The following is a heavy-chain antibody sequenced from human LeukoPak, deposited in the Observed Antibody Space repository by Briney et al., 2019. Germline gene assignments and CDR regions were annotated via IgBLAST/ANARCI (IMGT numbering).Heavy chain of an antibody. Sequence: GGSLRLSCEASGFTLSAHSMDWVRQAPGKGLEWVASISSESTHIYYPDSLKGRFTVSRDNAKNSLYLQINSLRAEDTAVYYCARDSISSPYSFDYWGQGTLVTVSP. CDR3: ARDSISSPYSFDY. D-gene: IGHD3-3*02. J-gene: IGHJ4*02. CDR2: ISSESTHI. V-gene: IGHV3-21*01. CDR1: GFTLSAHS.